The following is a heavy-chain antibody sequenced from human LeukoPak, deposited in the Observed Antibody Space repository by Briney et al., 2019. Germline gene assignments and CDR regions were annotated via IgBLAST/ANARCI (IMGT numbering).Heavy chain of an antibody. CDR3: ARRRGYSYGYWFDP. J-gene: IGHJ5*02. D-gene: IGHD5-18*01. Sequence: SETLSLTCAVYGGSFSGYYWSWIRQPARKGLEWIGEINHSGSTNYNPSLKSRVTISVDTSKNQFSLKLSSVTAADTAVYYCARRRGYSYGYWFDPWGQGTLVTVSS. V-gene: IGHV4-34*01. CDR1: GGSFSGYY. CDR2: INHSGST.